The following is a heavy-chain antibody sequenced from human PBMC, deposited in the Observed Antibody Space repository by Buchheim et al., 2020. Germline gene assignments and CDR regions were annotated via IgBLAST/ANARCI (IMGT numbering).Heavy chain of an antibody. CDR1: GFTFSSYG. CDR3: ARNVGAYCSGGSCYSSYGMDV. Sequence: QVQLVESGGGVVQPGRSLRLSCAASGFTFSSYGMHWVRQAPGKGLEWVAVIWHDGSNKYYADPVKGRVTISRDNSKNTPYLQMNSLRAEDTAVYYCARNVGAYCSGGSCYSSYGMDVWGQGTT. J-gene: IGHJ6*02. V-gene: IGHV3-33*01. CDR2: IWHDGSNK. D-gene: IGHD2-15*01.